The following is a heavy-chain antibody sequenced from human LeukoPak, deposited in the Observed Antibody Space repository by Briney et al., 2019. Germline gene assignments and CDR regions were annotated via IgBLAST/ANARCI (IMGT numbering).Heavy chain of an antibody. CDR1: GYSISSGYY. Sequence: SETLSLTCTVSGYSISSGYYWGWIRQPPGKGLEWIGSIYHSGSTYYNPSLKSRVTISVDTSKNHFSLKLSSVTAADTAVYYCARSGNFYDSSGYSTPLDHWGQGTLVTVSS. V-gene: IGHV4-38-2*02. CDR2: IYHSGST. CDR3: ARSGNFYDSSGYSTPLDH. J-gene: IGHJ4*02. D-gene: IGHD3-22*01.